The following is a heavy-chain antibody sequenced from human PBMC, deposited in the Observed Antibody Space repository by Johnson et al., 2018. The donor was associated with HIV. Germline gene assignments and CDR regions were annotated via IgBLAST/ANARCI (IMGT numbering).Heavy chain of an antibody. Sequence: QVQLVESGGGLVKPGRSLRLSCAASRLTLSDSYMSWIRQAPGKGLEWVSYISGSGNAIYYADPVRGRFTISSDNAKNSLYLKMNSLRAEDTAVYYCAGDEPFIAVAATPSDAFDIWGQGTMVTVSS. V-gene: IGHV3-11*04. D-gene: IGHD6-19*01. J-gene: IGHJ3*02. CDR3: AGDEPFIAVAATPSDAFDI. CDR2: ISGSGNAI. CDR1: RLTLSDSY.